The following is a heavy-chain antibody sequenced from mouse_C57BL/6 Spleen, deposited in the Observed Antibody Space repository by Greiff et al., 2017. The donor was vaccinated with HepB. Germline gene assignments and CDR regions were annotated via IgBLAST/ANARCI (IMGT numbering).Heavy chain of an antibody. D-gene: IGHD2-5*01. CDR1: GYSITSGYY. CDR3: ASYSNYVWFAY. V-gene: IGHV3-6*01. CDR2: ISYDGSN. J-gene: IGHJ3*01. Sequence: EVQLVESGPGLVKPSQSLSLTCSVTGYSITSGYYWNWIRQFPGNKLEWMGYISYDGSNNYNPSLKNRISITRDTSKNQFFLKLNSVTTEDTATYYCASYSNYVWFAYWGQGTLVTVSA.